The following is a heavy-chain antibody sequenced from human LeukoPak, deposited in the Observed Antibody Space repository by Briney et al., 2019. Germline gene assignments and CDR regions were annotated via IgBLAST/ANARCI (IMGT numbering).Heavy chain of an antibody. Sequence: GGSLRLSCAASGFTFSSYSMNWVGQPPGRGLAWVSSISSSSSYIYYAESVKGRCTISRDNAKNSLYLQMNSLRAEDTAVYYCARYYGSGSFDYWGQGTLVTVSS. D-gene: IGHD3-10*01. CDR3: ARYYGSGSFDY. V-gene: IGHV3-21*01. J-gene: IGHJ4*02. CDR2: ISSSSSYI. CDR1: GFTFSSYS.